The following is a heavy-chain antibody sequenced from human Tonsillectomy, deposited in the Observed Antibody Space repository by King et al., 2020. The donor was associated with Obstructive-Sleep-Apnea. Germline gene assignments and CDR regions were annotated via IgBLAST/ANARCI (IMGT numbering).Heavy chain of an antibody. V-gene: IGHV3-23*04. CDR3: AKGVGYDFWSGNYESVVYFDH. CDR2: VSSSGGST. CDR1: GFTFSSYA. J-gene: IGHJ4*02. D-gene: IGHD3-3*01. Sequence: EVQLVESGGGLVQPGGSLRLSCAASGFTFSSYAMNWVRQTPGKGLEWVSTVSSSGGSTYYAASVKGRFTIARDNSKSTLYLQMNSLRPDDTALYYCAKGVGYDFWSGNYESVVYFDHWGQGTLVTVSS.